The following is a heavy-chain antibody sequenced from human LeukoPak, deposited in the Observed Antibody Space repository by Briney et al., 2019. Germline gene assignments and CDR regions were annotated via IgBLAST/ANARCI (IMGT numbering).Heavy chain of an antibody. CDR3: ARGRRIAVAVTSFDY. CDR2: INHSGST. D-gene: IGHD6-19*01. CDR1: GGPFSGYY. J-gene: IGHJ4*02. Sequence: PSETLSLTCAVYGGPFSGYYWSWIRQPPGKGLEWIGEINHSGSTNYNPSLRSRVTISVDTSKNQFSLKLSSVTAADTAVYYCARGRRIAVAVTSFDYWGQGTLVTVSS. V-gene: IGHV4-34*01.